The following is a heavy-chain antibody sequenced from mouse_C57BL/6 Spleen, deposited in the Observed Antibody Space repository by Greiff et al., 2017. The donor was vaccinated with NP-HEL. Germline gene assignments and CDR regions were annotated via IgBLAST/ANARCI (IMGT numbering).Heavy chain of an antibody. CDR2: IYPNNGGT. V-gene: IGHV1-22*01. CDR3: ARREFITTRDY. Sequence: VQLQQSGPELVKPGASVKMSCKASGYTFTDYNMHWVKQSHGKSLAWIGYIYPNNGGTSYNQKFKGKATLTVNKSSITAYMELRSLTSEDSAVYDWARREFITTRDYWGQGTTLTVSS. D-gene: IGHD1-1*01. CDR1: GYTFTDYN. J-gene: IGHJ2*01.